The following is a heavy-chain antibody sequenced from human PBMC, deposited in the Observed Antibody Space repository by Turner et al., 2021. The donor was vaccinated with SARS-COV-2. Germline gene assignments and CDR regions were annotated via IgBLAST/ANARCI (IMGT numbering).Heavy chain of an antibody. V-gene: IGHV3-53*01. CDR1: GFTVSSNY. J-gene: IGHJ3*02. Sequence: EVPQVESGGGLIQPGGSLRLSCAASGFTVSSNYMSWVRQAPGNGLEWVSVIYSGGSTYYADSVKGRFTISRDNSKNTLYLQMNSLRAEDTAVYYCARGYSSGWYQIGAFDIWGQGTMVTVSS. CDR2: IYSGGST. D-gene: IGHD6-19*01. CDR3: ARGYSSGWYQIGAFDI.